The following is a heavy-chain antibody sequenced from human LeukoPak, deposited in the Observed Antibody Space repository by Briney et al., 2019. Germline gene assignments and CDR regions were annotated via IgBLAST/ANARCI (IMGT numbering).Heavy chain of an antibody. CDR3: ARDRSQDIETEATMLMGS. V-gene: IGHV1-2*02. CDR2: INPKSGGA. CDR1: GFSFTAFY. D-gene: IGHD5-12*01. J-gene: IGHJ4*02. Sequence: ASVKVSCKTFGFSFTAFYMHWVRRAPGQGLEWMGWINPKSGGANYAAKFQGRVTMTRDTSIDTVYMDLSGLRFDDTAVYYCARDRSQDIETEATMLMGSWGQGTLITVSS.